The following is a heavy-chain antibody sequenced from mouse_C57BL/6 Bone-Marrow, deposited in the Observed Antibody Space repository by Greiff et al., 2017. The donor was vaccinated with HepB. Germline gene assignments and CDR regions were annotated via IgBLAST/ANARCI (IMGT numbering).Heavy chain of an antibody. CDR2: INPSSGYT. V-gene: IGHV1-4*01. D-gene: IGHD2-1*01. Sequence: QVQLQQSGAELARPGASVKMSCKASGYTFTSYTMHWVKQRPGQGLEWIGYINPSSGYTKYNQKFKDKATLTADKSSSTAYMQLSSLTSEDSAVYYCARGEESGEFYSLDYWGQGTTLTVSS. CDR3: ARGEESGEFYSLDY. CDR1: GYTFTSYT. J-gene: IGHJ2*01.